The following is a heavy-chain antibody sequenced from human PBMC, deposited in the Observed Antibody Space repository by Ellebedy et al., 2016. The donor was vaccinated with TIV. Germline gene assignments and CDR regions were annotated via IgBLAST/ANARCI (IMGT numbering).Heavy chain of an antibody. CDR1: GGTFSSYA. CDR3: AKGDLYSTSGYYYLDV. CDR2: VYGSGGRT. D-gene: IGHD5-12*01. V-gene: IGHV3-23*01. Sequence: GGSLRLXCAVSGGTFSSYAMSWVRQAPGKGLEWVSAVYGSGGRTYYANSVKGRFTISRDNFKNTLYLEMGSLRAEDTAIYYCAKGDLYSTSGYYYLDVWGEGTTVTVSS. J-gene: IGHJ6*03.